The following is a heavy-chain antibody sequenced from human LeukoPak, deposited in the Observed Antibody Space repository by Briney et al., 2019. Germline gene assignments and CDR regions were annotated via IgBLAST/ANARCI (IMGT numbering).Heavy chain of an antibody. Sequence: GGSLRLSREASGFTFSSYWMTWVRQSPGKGLEWVANIRQDGSEKYYVDSVEGRFTISRDNAKNSLYLEMNSLSVEDTATYYCIRDFRSADLWGQGTLVTVTS. CDR2: IRQDGSEK. V-gene: IGHV3-7*01. CDR3: IRDFRSADL. J-gene: IGHJ5*02. CDR1: GFTFSSYW.